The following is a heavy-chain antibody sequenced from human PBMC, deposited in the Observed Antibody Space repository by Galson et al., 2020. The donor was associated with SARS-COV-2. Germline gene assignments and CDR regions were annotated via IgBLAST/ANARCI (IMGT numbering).Heavy chain of an antibody. D-gene: IGHD2-2*01. CDR1: GFSLSTSGMC. CDR2: IDWDDDK. V-gene: IGHV2-70*17. J-gene: IGHJ4*02. Sequence: SGPTLVKPTQTLTLTCTFSGFSLSTSGMCVSWIRQPPGKALEWLARIDWDDDKFYSTSLKTRLTISKDTSKNQVVLTMTNMDPVDTATYYGARIRTVPGYFDYWGQGTLVTVSS. CDR3: ARIRTVPGYFDY.